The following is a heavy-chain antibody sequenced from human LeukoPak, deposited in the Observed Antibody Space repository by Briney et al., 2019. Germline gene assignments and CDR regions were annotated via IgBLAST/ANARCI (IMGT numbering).Heavy chain of an antibody. CDR1: GGSFSGYY. Sequence: SETLSLTCAVYGGSFSGYYWSWIRQPPGKGLEWIGEIDHSGSTNYNPSLKSRVTISVDTSKNQFSLKLSSVTAADTAVYYCARHVSWFDPWGQGTLVTVSS. CDR3: ARHVSWFDP. CDR2: IDHSGST. V-gene: IGHV4-34*01. J-gene: IGHJ5*02. D-gene: IGHD2-8*01.